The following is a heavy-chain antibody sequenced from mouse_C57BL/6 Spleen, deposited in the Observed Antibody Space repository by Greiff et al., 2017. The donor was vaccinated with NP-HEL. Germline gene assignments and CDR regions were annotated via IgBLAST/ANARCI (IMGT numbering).Heavy chain of an antibody. D-gene: IGHD2-4*01. V-gene: IGHV5-4*01. CDR2: ISDGGSYT. CDR1: LFTFSSYS. J-gene: IGHJ1*03. CDR3: ARDRDDYDRYFDV. Sequence: EVQRVESGGGLVTPFFSLPLSFSSSLFTFSSYSMSWVRQTPEKRLEWVATISDGGSYTYYPDNVKGRFTISRDNAKNNLYLQMSHLKSEDTAMYYCARDRDDYDRYFDVWGTGTTVTVSS.